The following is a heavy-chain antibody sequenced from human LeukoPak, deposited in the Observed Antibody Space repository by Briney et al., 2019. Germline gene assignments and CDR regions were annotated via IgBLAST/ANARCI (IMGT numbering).Heavy chain of an antibody. V-gene: IGHV3-30*18. D-gene: IGHD4-17*01. CDR3: AKRPSDYGDYVSYFDY. Sequence: GGSLRLSCAASGFSSISYGMHWVRQAPGKGLEWVGVISDDGGSKDYADSVKGRFTISRDNSKDTLYLQMNSLRDEDTAVYYCAKRPSDYGDYVSYFDYWGQGTLVTVSS. CDR1: GFSSISYG. J-gene: IGHJ4*02. CDR2: ISDDGGSK.